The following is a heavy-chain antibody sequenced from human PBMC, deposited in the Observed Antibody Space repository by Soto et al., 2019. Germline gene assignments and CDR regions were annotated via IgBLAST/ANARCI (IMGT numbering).Heavy chain of an antibody. D-gene: IGHD5-18*01. Sequence: EVQLLESGGGLVQPGGSLRLSCAASGFTFSTYAMSWVRQAPGKGLEWVSTIDNSGGITYYADSVKGRVTISRDNSKNTLDRQMNSLRAEDTAVYYCAKGGYNYGFLFDCWGQGTLVTVSS. V-gene: IGHV3-23*05. CDR1: GFTFSTYA. CDR2: IDNSGGIT. J-gene: IGHJ4*02. CDR3: AKGGYNYGFLFDC.